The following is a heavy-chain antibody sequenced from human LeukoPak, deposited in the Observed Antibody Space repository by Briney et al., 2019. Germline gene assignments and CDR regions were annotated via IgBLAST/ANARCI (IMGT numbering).Heavy chain of an antibody. Sequence: SETLSLTCAVSEYSINSGYFWGWIRQSPGKGLEWIGSMFHSGITYYNPSLKSRVTISLDTSKNQSSLKLSSVTAADTAVYYCARVDGVYLPPSVDYWSQGSLVTVSS. D-gene: IGHD2-8*01. CDR1: EYSINSGYF. J-gene: IGHJ4*02. CDR2: MFHSGIT. CDR3: ARVDGVYLPPSVDY. V-gene: IGHV4-38-2*01.